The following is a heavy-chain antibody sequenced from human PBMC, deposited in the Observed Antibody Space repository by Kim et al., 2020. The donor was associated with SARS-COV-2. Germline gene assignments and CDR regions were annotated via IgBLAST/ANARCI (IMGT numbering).Heavy chain of an antibody. Sequence: ASVKVSCKASGYTFTNYYLQWVRQAPGQGLEWMGVINPSAGVTFYAQKFQGRVTITRDTSTSTVYMELTSLQSEDTAVYYCARDLRWFDPWGQGTQVIVS. J-gene: IGHJ5*02. CDR1: GYTFTNYY. V-gene: IGHV1-46*01. CDR2: INPSAGVT. CDR3: ARDLRWFDP.